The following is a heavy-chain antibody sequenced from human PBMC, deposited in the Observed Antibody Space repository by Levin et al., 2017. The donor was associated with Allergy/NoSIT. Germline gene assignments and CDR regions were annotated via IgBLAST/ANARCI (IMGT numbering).Heavy chain of an antibody. Sequence: ESLKISCTVSGGSISSYYWSWIRQPAGKGLEWIGRIYTSGSTNYNPSLKSRVTMSVDTSKNQFSLKLSSVTAADTAVYYCARGGEIGIAAAGRFDPWGQGTLVTVSS. V-gene: IGHV4-4*07. D-gene: IGHD6-13*01. CDR3: ARGGEIGIAAAGRFDP. CDR1: GGSISSYY. J-gene: IGHJ5*02. CDR2: IYTSGST.